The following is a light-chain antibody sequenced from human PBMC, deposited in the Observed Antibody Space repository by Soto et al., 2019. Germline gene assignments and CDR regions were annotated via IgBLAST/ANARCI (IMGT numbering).Light chain of an antibody. CDR1: QSISSW. Sequence: DIQMTQSPSTLSASVGDRVTITCRASQSISSWLAWYQQKPGKAPKLLIYKASSLESGVPSRFSGSGSGTEFTLTISSLQPDDFATYYCQKYNSRATFGQGTKVEIK. J-gene: IGKJ1*01. V-gene: IGKV1-5*03. CDR3: QKYNSRAT. CDR2: KAS.